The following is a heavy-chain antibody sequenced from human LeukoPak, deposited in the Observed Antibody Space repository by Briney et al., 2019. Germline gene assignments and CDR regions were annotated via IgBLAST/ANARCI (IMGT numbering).Heavy chain of an antibody. CDR3: ARDFVVVPAAYYFDY. J-gene: IGHJ4*02. V-gene: IGHV4-4*07. CDR2: ISTSGST. Sequence: PSETLSLTCTVSGGSISSYFWSWIRQPAGKGLEWIGHISTSGSTNYNPPLKSRVTMSVDTSKNQFSVKLNSVTAADTAVYFCARDFVVVPAAYYFDYWGQGTLVTVSS. D-gene: IGHD2-2*01. CDR1: GGSISSYF.